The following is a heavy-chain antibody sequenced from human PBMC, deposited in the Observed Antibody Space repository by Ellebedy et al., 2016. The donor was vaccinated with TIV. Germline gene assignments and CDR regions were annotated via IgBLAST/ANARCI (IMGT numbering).Heavy chain of an antibody. J-gene: IGHJ3*02. CDR3: ARNSDIIVVPSAYASSYDI. CDR2: IIPMFDIR. D-gene: IGHD2-15*01. Sequence: SVKVSCKASGGTFSSHAISWVRQAPGQGLEWLGRIIPMFDIRDYAQELQGRVTITADKSKSTAYMELSSLRSEDTAVYFCARNSDIIVVPSAYASSYDIWGQGTMVSVAS. CDR1: GGTFSSHA. V-gene: IGHV1-69*04.